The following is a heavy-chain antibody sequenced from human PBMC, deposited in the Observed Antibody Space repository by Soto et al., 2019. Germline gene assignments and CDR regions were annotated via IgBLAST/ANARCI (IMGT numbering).Heavy chain of an antibody. CDR1: VYTFTSYS. D-gene: IGHD3-22*01. Sequence: VKVSCKASVYTFTSYSISWVRQAPGQGLEWMGWISAYNGNTNYAQKLQGRVTMTTDTSTSTAYMELRSLRSDDTAVYYCARIGYYYDSSGPGDYWGQGTLVTVSS. CDR3: ARIGYYYDSSGPGDY. CDR2: ISAYNGNT. V-gene: IGHV1-18*01. J-gene: IGHJ4*02.